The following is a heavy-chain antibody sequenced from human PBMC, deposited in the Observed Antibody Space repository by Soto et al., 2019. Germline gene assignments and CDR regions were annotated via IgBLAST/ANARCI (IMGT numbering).Heavy chain of an antibody. Sequence: SETLSLTCTVSGGSISSGGYYWSWIRQHPGKGLEWIGYIYYSGSTYYNPSLKSRVTISVDTSKNQFSLKLSSVTAADTAVYYCARDLNYYDSSDDAFDIWGQGTMVTVSS. D-gene: IGHD3-22*01. CDR2: IYYSGST. V-gene: IGHV4-31*03. CDR3: ARDLNYYDSSDDAFDI. J-gene: IGHJ3*02. CDR1: GGSISSGGYY.